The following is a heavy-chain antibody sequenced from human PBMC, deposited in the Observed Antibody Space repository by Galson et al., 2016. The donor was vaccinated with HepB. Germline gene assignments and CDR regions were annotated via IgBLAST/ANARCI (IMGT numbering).Heavy chain of an antibody. J-gene: IGHJ6*02. V-gene: IGHV3-7*03. D-gene: IGHD3-10*01. CDR2: IKQDGSQK. CDR3: ARSGGSGSYYYPYYYGMDV. CDR1: GFTFIDYW. Sequence: SLRLSCAASGFTFIDYWMTRVRQAPGQGLEWVANIKQDGSQKYFVDSVKGRFIISRDNAKNSLYLQMNSLRAEDTAVYYCARSGGSGSYYYPYYYGMDVWGQGTTVTVSS.